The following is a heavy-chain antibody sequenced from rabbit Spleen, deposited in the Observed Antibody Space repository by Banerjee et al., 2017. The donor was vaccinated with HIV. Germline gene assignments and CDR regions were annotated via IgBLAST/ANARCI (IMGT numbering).Heavy chain of an antibody. V-gene: IGHV1S69*01. D-gene: IGHD8-1*01. CDR3: ASGSFYVI. Sequence: QSLEESGGDLVKPGAPLTLTCTVSGIDLNRYAVSWVRQAPGKGLEWIGAISDGGYTYSASWARGRFTISKTSTTVDLRMTSPTTEDTATYFCASGSFYVIWGQGTLVTVS. CDR2: ISDGGYT. CDR1: GIDLNRYA. J-gene: IGHJ3*01.